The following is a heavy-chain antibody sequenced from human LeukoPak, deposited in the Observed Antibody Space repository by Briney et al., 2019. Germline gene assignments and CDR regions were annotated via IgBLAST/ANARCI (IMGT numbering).Heavy chain of an antibody. CDR2: ISGSSGTI. J-gene: IGHJ6*03. V-gene: IGHV3-48*01. Sequence: GGSLRLSCAASGFTFSSYSMNWVRQAPGKGLEWVSYISGSSGTIYYADSVKGRFTISRDNAKNSLYLQMSSLRAEDTAVYYCARVRGYYMGVWGKGTTVTVSS. CDR3: ARVRGYYMGV. D-gene: IGHD4-23*01. CDR1: GFTFSSYS.